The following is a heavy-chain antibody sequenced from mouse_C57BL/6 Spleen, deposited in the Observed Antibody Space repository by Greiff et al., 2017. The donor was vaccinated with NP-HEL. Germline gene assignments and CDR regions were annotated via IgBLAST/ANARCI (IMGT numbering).Heavy chain of an antibody. D-gene: IGHD1-1*01. CDR3: ARGYYGSFDY. CDR2: IYPGSGST. CDR1: GYTFTSYW. Sequence: QVQLQQPGAELVKPGASVKMSCKASGYTFTSYWITWVKQRPGQGLEWIGDIYPGSGSTNYNQKFKGKSTLTVDKSSSTAYMQLSSLTSEDSAVYYCARGYYGSFDYWGQGTTLTVSS. V-gene: IGHV1-55*01. J-gene: IGHJ2*01.